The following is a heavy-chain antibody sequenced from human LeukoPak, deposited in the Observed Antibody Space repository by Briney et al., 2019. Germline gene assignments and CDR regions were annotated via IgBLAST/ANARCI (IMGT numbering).Heavy chain of an antibody. Sequence: GRSLRLSCAASGFTFSSYAMHWVRQAPGKGLEWVAAISYDGSNKYYADSVKGRFTISRDNSKNTLYLQMNSLRAEDTAVYYCASSSYYDYVWGSYPGTDYWGQGTLVTVSS. V-gene: IGHV3-30*04. J-gene: IGHJ4*02. CDR2: ISYDGSNK. CDR1: GFTFSSYA. D-gene: IGHD3-16*01. CDR3: ASSSYYDYVWGSYPGTDY.